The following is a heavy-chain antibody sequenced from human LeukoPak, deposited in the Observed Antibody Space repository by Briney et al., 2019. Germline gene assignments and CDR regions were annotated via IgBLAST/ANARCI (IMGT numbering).Heavy chain of an antibody. D-gene: IGHD6-13*01. V-gene: IGHV3-30-3*01. CDR3: ARDWRGSSWYVPNPRGYYYYYYGMDV. J-gene: IGHJ6*02. Sequence: GRSLRLSCAASGFTFSSYAMHWVRQAPGKGREWVAVISYDGSNKYYADSVKGRFTISRDNSKNTLYLQMNSLRAEDTAVYCCARDWRGSSWYVPNPRGYYYYYYGMDVWGQGTTVTVSS. CDR1: GFTFSSYA. CDR2: ISYDGSNK.